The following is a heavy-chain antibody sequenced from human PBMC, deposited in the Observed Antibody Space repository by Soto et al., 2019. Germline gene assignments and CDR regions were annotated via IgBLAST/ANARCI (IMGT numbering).Heavy chain of an antibody. CDR2: ISAYNGNT. CDR1: GYTFTSYG. Sequence: ASGKVSCKASGYTFTSYGISWVRQAPGQGLEWMGWISAYNGNTNYAQKLQGRVTMTTDTSTSTAYMELRSLRSDDTAVYYCASDIQQLVRAYYYYGMDVWGQGTTVTVSS. V-gene: IGHV1-18*01. D-gene: IGHD6-6*01. J-gene: IGHJ6*02. CDR3: ASDIQQLVRAYYYYGMDV.